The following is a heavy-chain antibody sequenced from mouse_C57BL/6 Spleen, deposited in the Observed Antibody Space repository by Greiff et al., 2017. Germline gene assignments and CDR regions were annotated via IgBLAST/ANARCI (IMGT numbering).Heavy chain of an antibody. V-gene: IGHV1-52*01. CDR1: GYTFTSYW. CDR2: IDPSDSDT. CDR3: ARDPFDY. J-gene: IGHJ2*01. Sequence: QVQLQQPGAELVRPGSSVKLSCKASGYTFTSYWMHWVKQRPIQGLEWIGNIDPSDSDTHYNQKFKDKATLTVDKSSSTAYMQLSGLTAEDSAVYYCARDPFDYWGQGTTLTVSA.